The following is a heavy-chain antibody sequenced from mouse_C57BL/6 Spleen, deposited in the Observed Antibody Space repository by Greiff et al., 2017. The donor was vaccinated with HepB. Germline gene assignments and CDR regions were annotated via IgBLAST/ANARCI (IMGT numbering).Heavy chain of an antibody. D-gene: IGHD2-3*01. CDR2: INPNNGGT. CDR3: ARFYDGYYVRYFDV. CDR1: GYTFTDYY. Sequence: EVQLQQSGPELVKPGASVKISCKASGYTFTDYYMNWVKQSHGKSLEWIGDINPNNGGTSYNQKFKGKATLTVDKSSSTAYMELRSLTSEDSAVYYCARFYDGYYVRYFDVWGTGTTVTVSS. J-gene: IGHJ1*03. V-gene: IGHV1-26*01.